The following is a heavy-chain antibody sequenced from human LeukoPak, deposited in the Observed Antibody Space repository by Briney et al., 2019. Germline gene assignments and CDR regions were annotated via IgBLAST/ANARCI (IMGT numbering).Heavy chain of an antibody. V-gene: IGHV3-7*03. J-gene: IGHJ4*02. CDR1: AFTFSTYW. D-gene: IGHD3-10*01. CDR2: INEDSRAK. Sequence: AGSLRLSCVASAFTFSTYWMSWVRQDPGKGLEWVANINEDSRAKYYVDSVMGRFTISRDNAKNSLYLQMNSLRAEDTAVYYCARPYYGSADYWGQGTLVTVSS. CDR3: ARPYYGSADY.